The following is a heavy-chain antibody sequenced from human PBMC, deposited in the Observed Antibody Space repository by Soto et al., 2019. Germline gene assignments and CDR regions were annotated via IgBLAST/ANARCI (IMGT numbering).Heavy chain of an antibody. V-gene: IGHV2-5*02. Sequence: QVTLKESGPTLVKPTQTLTLTCTVSGLSHRTTGVGVGWVRQPPGKALEWLALLYWDDDKRYSPSLRSRLTIAKDISEKQVVLTMTNIDTVDTATYYCVQSRCGGDCLEIYSSHAYNGLDVWGQGTTVTVSS. CDR3: VQSRCGGDCLEIYSSHAYNGLDV. CDR1: GLSHRTTGVG. CDR2: LYWDDDK. J-gene: IGHJ6*02. D-gene: IGHD2-21*02.